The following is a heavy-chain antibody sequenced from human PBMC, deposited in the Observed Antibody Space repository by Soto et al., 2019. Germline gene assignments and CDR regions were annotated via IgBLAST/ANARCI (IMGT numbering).Heavy chain of an antibody. CDR3: ARDPGMPRGFDY. D-gene: IGHD2-2*01. J-gene: IGHJ4*02. V-gene: IGHV1-18*01. Sequence: QVQLVQSGAEVKKPGASVKVCCKASGSTFTSYGISWVRQAPGPGLEWMGWIIAYNGNTNYAQKLQGRVTMTTDTSTSTAYTELRSLRSDDTAVYYWARDPGMPRGFDYWGQGTLVTVSS. CDR1: GSTFTSYG. CDR2: IIAYNGNT.